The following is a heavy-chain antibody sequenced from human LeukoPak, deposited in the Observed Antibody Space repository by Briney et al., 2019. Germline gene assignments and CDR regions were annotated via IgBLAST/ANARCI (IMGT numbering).Heavy chain of an antibody. Sequence: ASVKVSCKASGYTFTGYYMHWVRQAPGQGLEWMGWINPNSGGTNYAQKFQGRVTMTTDTSTSTAYMELRSLRSDDTAVYYCARDGPPLSYSSSRYRLYYYYYMDVWGKGTTVTISS. CDR2: INPNSGGT. D-gene: IGHD6-13*01. V-gene: IGHV1-2*02. CDR1: GYTFTGYY. J-gene: IGHJ6*03. CDR3: ARDGPPLSYSSSRYRLYYYYYMDV.